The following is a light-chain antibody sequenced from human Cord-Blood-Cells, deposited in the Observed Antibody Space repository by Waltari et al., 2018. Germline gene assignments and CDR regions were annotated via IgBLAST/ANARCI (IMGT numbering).Light chain of an antibody. J-gene: IGKJ2*01. V-gene: IGKV1-39*01. CDR1: QNISSY. CDR3: QQSYSTPYT. Sequence: DIQMTQSPSSLSASVGDRVTITCRASQNISSYLNWYQQKPGKAPKLLIYAASSLQSGVPSRFSGSGSRTYFTLTIRSQQPQDFATYYCQQSYSTPYTFGQWTKLEIK. CDR2: AAS.